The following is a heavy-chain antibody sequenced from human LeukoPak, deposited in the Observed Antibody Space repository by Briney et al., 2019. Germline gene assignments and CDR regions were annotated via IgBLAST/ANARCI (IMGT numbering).Heavy chain of an antibody. CDR1: GFTVTSNY. Sequence: GGSLRLSCAASGFTVTSNYMGWVRQTPGQGRLEWVSVIYTDGRTFYTGSVTGRFTISRDNSKNTLYLQMNSLRAEDTAVYYCARGQIYGTGSYFFDHWGQGTLVTVSS. V-gene: IGHV3-66*01. CDR2: IYTDGRT. J-gene: IGHJ4*02. D-gene: IGHD3-10*01. CDR3: ARGQIYGTGSYFFDH.